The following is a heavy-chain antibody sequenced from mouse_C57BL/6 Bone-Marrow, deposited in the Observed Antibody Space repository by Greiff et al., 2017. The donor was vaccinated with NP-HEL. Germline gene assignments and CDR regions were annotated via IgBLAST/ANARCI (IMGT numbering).Heavy chain of an antibody. CDR2: INPGSGGT. V-gene: IGHV1-54*01. CDR1: GYAFTNYL. Sequence: VQRVESGAELVRPGTSVKVSCKASGYAFTNYLIEWVKQRPGQGLEWIGVINPGSGGTNYNEKFKGKATLTADKSSSTAYMQLSSLTSEDSAVYFCAIYDYVPFDYWGQGTTLTVSS. J-gene: IGHJ2*01. CDR3: AIYDYVPFDY. D-gene: IGHD2-4*01.